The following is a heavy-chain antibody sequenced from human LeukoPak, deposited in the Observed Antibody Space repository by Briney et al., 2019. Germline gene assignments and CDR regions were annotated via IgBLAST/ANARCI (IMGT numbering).Heavy chain of an antibody. Sequence: SETLSLTCAVYGGSFSGYYWSWIRQPPGKGLEWIGEINHSGSTNYNPSLKSRVTISVDTSKNPFSLKLSSVTAADTAVYYCARGGGSGNRENAFDIWGQGTMVTVSS. CDR1: GGSFSGYY. J-gene: IGHJ3*02. CDR2: INHSGST. D-gene: IGHD4-23*01. V-gene: IGHV4-34*01. CDR3: ARGGGSGNRENAFDI.